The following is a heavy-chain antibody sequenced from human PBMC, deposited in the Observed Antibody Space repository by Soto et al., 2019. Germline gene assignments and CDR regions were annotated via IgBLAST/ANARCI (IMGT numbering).Heavy chain of an antibody. D-gene: IGHD3-3*01. CDR3: ARDNYDFWSGYRQNYGMDL. CDR2: INPNSGGT. Sequence: ASVKVSCKASGYTFTGYYMHWVRQAPGQGLEWMGWINPNSGGTNYAQKFQGRVTMTRDTSISTAYMELSRLRSDDTAVYYCARDNYDFWSGYRQNYGMDLWGQGTTVTVSS. CDR1: GYTFTGYY. J-gene: IGHJ6*02. V-gene: IGHV1-2*02.